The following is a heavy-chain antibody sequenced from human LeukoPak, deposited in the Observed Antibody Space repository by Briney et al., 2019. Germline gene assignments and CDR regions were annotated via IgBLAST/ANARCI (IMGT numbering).Heavy chain of an antibody. D-gene: IGHD3-22*01. CDR1: GFTFSRYW. V-gene: IGHV3-74*01. CDR2: INGDGSTT. CDR3: ATGNYYDSRGYYTFGH. Sequence: PGGSLRLSCAASGFTFSRYWMHWVRQAPGKGLVWVSRINGDGSTTSYADSVKGGFTISRDHAKNTLYLQMNSLRAEDTAVYYCATGNYYDSRGYYTFGHWGQGTLVTVSS. J-gene: IGHJ1*01.